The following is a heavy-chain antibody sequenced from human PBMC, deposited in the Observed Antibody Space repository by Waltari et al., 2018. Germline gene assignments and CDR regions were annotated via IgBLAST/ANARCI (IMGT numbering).Heavy chain of an antibody. Sequence: QVQLVQSGAEVKKPGSSVKVSCKASGGTFSSYAISWVRQAPGQGLEWMGGIIPILGIPNYAQKFQGRVTITADKATSTAYMELSSLRSEDTAVYYCARALPGVVIIPSLDWGQGTLVTVSS. CDR1: GGTFSSYA. D-gene: IGHD3-3*01. V-gene: IGHV1-69*10. J-gene: IGHJ4*02. CDR2: IIPILGIP. CDR3: ARALPGVVIIPSLD.